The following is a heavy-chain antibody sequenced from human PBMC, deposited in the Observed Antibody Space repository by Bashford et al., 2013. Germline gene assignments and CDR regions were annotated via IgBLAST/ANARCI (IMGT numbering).Heavy chain of an antibody. CDR2: ISSSSSTI. CDR1: GFTFSSYS. V-gene: IGHV3-48*01. Sequence: HSGGSLRLSCAASGFTFSSYSMNWSAGSGGLEWVSYISSSSSTIYYADSVKGRFTISRDNAKNSLYLQMNSLRAEDTAVYYCARRSVVAATFWFDPWGQGTLVTVSS. D-gene: IGHD2-15*01. CDR3: ARRSVVAATFWFDP. J-gene: IGHJ5*02.